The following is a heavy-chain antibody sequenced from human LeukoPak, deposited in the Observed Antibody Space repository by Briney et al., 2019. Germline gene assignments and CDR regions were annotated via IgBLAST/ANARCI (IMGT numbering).Heavy chain of an antibody. J-gene: IGHJ4*02. Sequence: SETLSLTCTVSGGSISSGDYYWSWIRQPPGKGLEWIGYIYYSGSTYYNPSLKSRVTISVDTSKNQFSLKLSSVTAADTAVDYCARVDLGYCSGGSCYSFDYWGQGTLVTVSS. D-gene: IGHD2-15*01. V-gene: IGHV4-30-4*01. CDR2: IYYSGST. CDR3: ARVDLGYCSGGSCYSFDY. CDR1: GGSISSGDYY.